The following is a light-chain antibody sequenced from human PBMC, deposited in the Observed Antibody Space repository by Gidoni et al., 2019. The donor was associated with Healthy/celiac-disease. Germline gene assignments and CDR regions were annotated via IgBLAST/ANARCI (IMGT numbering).Light chain of an antibody. J-gene: IGKJ2*01. Sequence: DTKRTQSQSSLSASVGERVTITCRASQSISSYLNWYQQKPGKAPKLLIYAASSLQSGVPSKFSGSGSGTDVTLTISSLQPEDFATYYCQQSLIAPHTFGQGTKLEIK. V-gene: IGKV1-39*01. CDR2: AAS. CDR1: QSISSY. CDR3: QQSLIAPHT.